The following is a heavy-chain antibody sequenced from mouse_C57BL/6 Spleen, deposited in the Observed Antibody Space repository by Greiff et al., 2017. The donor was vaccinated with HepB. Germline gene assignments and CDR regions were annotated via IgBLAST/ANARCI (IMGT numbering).Heavy chain of an antibody. V-gene: IGHV5-9*01. J-gene: IGHJ1*03. CDR2: ISGGGGNT. D-gene: IGHD1-1*01. CDR3: ARPSSPYWYFDV. Sequence: SGFTFSSYTMSWVRQTPEKRLEWVATISGGGGNTYYPDSVKGRFTISRDNAKNTLYLQMSSLRSEDTALYYCARPSSPYWYFDVWGTGTTVTVSS. CDR1: GFTFSSYT.